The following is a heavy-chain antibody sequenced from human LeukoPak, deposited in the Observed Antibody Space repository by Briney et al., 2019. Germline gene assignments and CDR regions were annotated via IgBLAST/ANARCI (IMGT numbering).Heavy chain of an antibody. CDR2: ISSDGINK. Sequence: GGSLRLSCAASGFTFSTYFLHWVRQAPGKGLEWVAVISSDGINKYYADSVKGRFTISRDNSKNTLFLHMNSLRAEDTAMYYCARVPFGEFYYFDYWGQGTLVTVSS. V-gene: IGHV3-30-3*01. CDR1: GFTFSTYF. D-gene: IGHD3-10*01. J-gene: IGHJ4*02. CDR3: ARVPFGEFYYFDY.